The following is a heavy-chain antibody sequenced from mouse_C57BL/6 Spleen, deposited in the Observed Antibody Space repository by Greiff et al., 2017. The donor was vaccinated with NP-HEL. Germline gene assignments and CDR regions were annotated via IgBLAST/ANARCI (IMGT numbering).Heavy chain of an antibody. J-gene: IGHJ2*01. D-gene: IGHD3-2*02. CDR3: ARQGGQLRLHYFDY. CDR2: ISSGGSYT. CDR1: GFTFSSYG. Sequence: EVQGVESGGDLVKPGGSLKLSCAASGFTFSSYGMSWVRQTPDKRLEWVATISSGGSYTYYPDSVKGRFTISRDNAKNTLYLQMSSLKSEDTAMYYCARQGGQLRLHYFDYWGQGTTLTVSS. V-gene: IGHV5-6*01.